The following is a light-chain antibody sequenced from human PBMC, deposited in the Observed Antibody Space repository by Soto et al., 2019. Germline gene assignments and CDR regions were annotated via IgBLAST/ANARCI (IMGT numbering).Light chain of an antibody. CDR1: QGIGSW. Sequence: DIQMTQSPSTLSASVGDRVTITCRASQGIGSWLAWYQQKPGKAPKLLIYDASSLESGVPSRFSGSGSGTEFTLTISSLQPDDFATYYCQQYNSYSRTFGQGTKLEIK. V-gene: IGKV1-5*01. CDR2: DAS. J-gene: IGKJ2*01. CDR3: QQYNSYSRT.